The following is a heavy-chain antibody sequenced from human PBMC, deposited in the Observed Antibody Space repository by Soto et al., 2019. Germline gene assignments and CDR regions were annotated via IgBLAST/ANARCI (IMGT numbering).Heavy chain of an antibody. CDR3: ARIAAADEDY. Sequence: GXLGLSRATSGIXFSSDLMIWVRQAPGKGLEWVANIKQDGSEKYYVDSVKGRFTISRENAKNPLYMQINSIRAEHTAVYYCARIAAADEDYWGQGTLVTVSS. J-gene: IGHJ4*02. CDR1: GIXFSSDL. D-gene: IGHD6-13*01. CDR2: IKQDGSEK. V-gene: IGHV3-7*03.